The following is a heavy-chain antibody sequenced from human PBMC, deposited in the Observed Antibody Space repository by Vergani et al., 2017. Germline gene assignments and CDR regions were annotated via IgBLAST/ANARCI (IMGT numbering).Heavy chain of an antibody. CDR1: GGSISSHY. CDR2: IYYSGST. V-gene: IGHV4-59*11. D-gene: IGHD6-19*01. Sequence: QVQLQESGPGLVKPSETLSLTCTVSGGSISSHYWSWIRQPPGKGLEWIGYIYYSGSTYYNPSLKSLVTISVDTSKNQFSLKLSSVTAADTAVYYCARGYSSGWYDYWGQGTLVTVSS. J-gene: IGHJ4*02. CDR3: ARGYSSGWYDY.